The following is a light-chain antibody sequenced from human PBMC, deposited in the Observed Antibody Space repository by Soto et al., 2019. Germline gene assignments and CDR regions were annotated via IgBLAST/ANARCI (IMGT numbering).Light chain of an antibody. V-gene: IGKV3-20*01. CDR3: QQYYSSPWT. CDR2: GAS. CDR1: QSVSSSY. J-gene: IGKJ1*01. Sequence: EIVLTQSPGTLSLSPGERATLSCRASQSVSSSYLAWYQQKPGQAPRRLIYGASSRATGIPDRFSGSGSATDFTLTISRLEPADFAVYYCQQYYSSPWTFGQGTKVEIK.